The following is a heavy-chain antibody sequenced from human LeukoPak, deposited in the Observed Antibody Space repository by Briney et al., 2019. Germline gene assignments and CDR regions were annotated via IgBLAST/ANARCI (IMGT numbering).Heavy chain of an antibody. J-gene: IGHJ3*02. Sequence: SETLSLTCTVSAGSLSRYYWSWIRQPAGKGLEWIGRIYTSGSTNYNPSLKSRVTMSVDTSKNQFSLKLSSVTAADTAVYYCARDLGSGWYSDAFDIWGQGTMVTVSS. CDR1: AGSLSRYY. CDR3: ARDLGSGWYSDAFDI. D-gene: IGHD6-19*01. CDR2: IYTSGST. V-gene: IGHV4-4*07.